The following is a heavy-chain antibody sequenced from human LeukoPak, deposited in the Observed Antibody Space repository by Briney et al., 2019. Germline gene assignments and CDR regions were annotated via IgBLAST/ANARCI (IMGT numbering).Heavy chain of an antibody. D-gene: IGHD1-26*01. Sequence: PGGSLRLSCAASGFTFDDYAMHWVRHARGKGREWGSGIRWDRGTVVYAGSVKGRFTISRDNAKRSVYLQMNSLRAEDTALYYCARGIDSSGTYSGWGFHLRYWGQGTLVTVSS. CDR1: GFTFDDYA. J-gene: IGHJ4*02. CDR2: IRWDRGTV. V-gene: IGHV3-9*01. CDR3: ARGIDSSGTYSGWGFHLRY.